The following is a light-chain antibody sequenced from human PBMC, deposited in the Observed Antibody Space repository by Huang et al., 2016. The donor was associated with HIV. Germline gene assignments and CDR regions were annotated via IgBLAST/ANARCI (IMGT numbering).Light chain of an antibody. Sequence: EIVLTQSPGTLSLSPGERATRSCRASQTVSSSYLAWYQQKPGQAPRLLIYGASSRATVIPARFSGSGSGTDFTLTITRLEPEDFAVYYCQQYGSQRTFFGQGTRLEIK. CDR1: QTVSSSY. V-gene: IGKV3-20*01. CDR2: GAS. CDR3: QQYGSQRTF. J-gene: IGKJ5*01.